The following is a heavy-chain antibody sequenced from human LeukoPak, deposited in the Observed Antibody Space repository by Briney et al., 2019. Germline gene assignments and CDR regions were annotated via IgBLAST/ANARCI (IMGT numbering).Heavy chain of an antibody. J-gene: IGHJ3*01. D-gene: IGHD1-26*01. CDR1: GYTFTNYN. Sequence: ASVKVSCKASGYTFTNYNIHWIRQAPGQGLEWMGWINPDSGGTNSAQRFQGRVTMTRDTSIRTAYMELSRLSSDDTAVYYCAQGATTPRGAFGLWGQGTMITVSS. V-gene: IGHV1-2*02. CDR2: INPDSGGT. CDR3: AQGATTPRGAFGL.